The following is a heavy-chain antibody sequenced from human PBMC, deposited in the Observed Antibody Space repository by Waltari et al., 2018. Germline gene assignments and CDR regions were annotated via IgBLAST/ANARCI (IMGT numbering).Heavy chain of an antibody. D-gene: IGHD6-13*01. CDR1: GGTFSSYA. J-gene: IGHJ4*02. V-gene: IGHV1-69*05. CDR3: ARVNSYSSSWYPFDY. CDR2: ISPICGTA. Sequence: QVQLVQSGAEVKKPGSSVKVSCKASGGTFSSYAISWVRQAPGQGLEWMGGISPICGTANYAQKCQGRVTITTDESTSTAYMELSSLRAEDTAVYYCARVNSYSSSWYPFDYWGQGTLVTVSS.